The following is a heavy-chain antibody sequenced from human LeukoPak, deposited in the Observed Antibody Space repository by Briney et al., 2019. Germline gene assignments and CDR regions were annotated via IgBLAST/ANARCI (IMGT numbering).Heavy chain of an antibody. CDR3: ARGGASSSWYYWFDP. D-gene: IGHD6-13*01. Sequence: PSETLSLTCTVSGGSISSYYWSWIRQPPGKGLEWIGYIYYSGSTNYNPSLKSRVTISVDTSKNQISLKLSSVTAADTAVYYCARGGASSSWYYWFDPWGQGTLVTVSS. CDR1: GGSISSYY. CDR2: IYYSGST. J-gene: IGHJ5*02. V-gene: IGHV4-59*01.